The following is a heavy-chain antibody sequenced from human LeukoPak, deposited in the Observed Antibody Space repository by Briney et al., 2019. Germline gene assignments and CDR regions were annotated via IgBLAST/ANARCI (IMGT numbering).Heavy chain of an antibody. V-gene: IGHV4-4*02. CDR2: IYHRGST. D-gene: IGHD3-3*01. Sequence: SGTLSLTCAVSGGSISSSNWWSWIRQPPGKGLEWVGSIYHRGSTYYNPSLTSRVTISLDRSKKKFSPKLTSVTAADTAVYFCARGAEYYAIWRGYAGYSDYWGQGISVTVSS. J-gene: IGHJ4*02. CDR3: ARGAEYYAIWRGYAGYSDY. CDR1: GGSISSSNW.